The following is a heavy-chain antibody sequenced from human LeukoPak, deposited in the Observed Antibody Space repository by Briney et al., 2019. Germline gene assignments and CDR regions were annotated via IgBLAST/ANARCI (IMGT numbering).Heavy chain of an antibody. D-gene: IGHD3-22*01. CDR2: IDPSGGST. J-gene: IGHJ5*02. Sequence: GASVKVSCKASGYTFTAYYMHWVRQAPGQGLEWMGVIDPSGGSTSYAQRFQDRVTMTSDTSTSTVYMELSSLRSEDTAVYYCARGDGDSDSNGVLMGWFDHWGQGTLVTVSS. CDR1: GYTFTAYY. CDR3: ARGDGDSDSNGVLMGWFDH. V-gene: IGHV1-46*01.